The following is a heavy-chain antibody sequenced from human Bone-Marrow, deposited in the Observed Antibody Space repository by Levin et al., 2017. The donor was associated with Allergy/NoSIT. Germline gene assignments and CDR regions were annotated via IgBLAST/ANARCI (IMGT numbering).Heavy chain of an antibody. CDR2: FIPIFGTT. Sequence: PAASVKVSCKASGGTFSSYAISWVRQAPGQGLEWMGGFIPIFGTTNYPQKFQGRVTITADESTSTVYMELSSLRSEDTAVYYCATPPPGVLNQYWFDPWGQGTLVTVSS. J-gene: IGHJ5*02. V-gene: IGHV1-69*13. CDR3: ATPPPGVLNQYWFDP. CDR1: GGTFSSYA. D-gene: IGHD1-14*01.